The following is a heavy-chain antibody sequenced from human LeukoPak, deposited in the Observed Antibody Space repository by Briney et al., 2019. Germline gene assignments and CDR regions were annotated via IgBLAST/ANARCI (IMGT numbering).Heavy chain of an antibody. CDR3: ARGVSYYGSGSYYNAGY. V-gene: IGHV3-48*03. D-gene: IGHD3-10*01. CDR2: ISSSGSTI. Sequence: GGSLRLSCAASGFTFSSYEMNWVRQAPGKGLEWVSYISSSGSTIYYADSVKGRFTISRDNAKNSLYLQMNSLRAEDTAVYYCARGVSYYGSGSYYNAGYWGQGTLVTVSS. J-gene: IGHJ4*02. CDR1: GFTFSSYE.